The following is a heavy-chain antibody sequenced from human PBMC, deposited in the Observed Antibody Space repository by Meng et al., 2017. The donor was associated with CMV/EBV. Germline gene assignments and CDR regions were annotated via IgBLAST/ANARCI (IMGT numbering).Heavy chain of an antibody. D-gene: IGHD3-22*01. Sequence: GESLKISCTASGFTFGDYAMSWVRQAPGKGLEWVGFIRSKAYGGTTEYAASVKGTFTISRDDSKSIAYLQMNSLKTEDTAVYYCTRDHFYYDSSGYYYDYYYYGMDVWGQGTTVTVSS. CDR1: GFTFGDYA. CDR2: IRSKAYGGTT. CDR3: TRDHFYYDSSGYYYDYYYYGMDV. V-gene: IGHV3-49*04. J-gene: IGHJ6*02.